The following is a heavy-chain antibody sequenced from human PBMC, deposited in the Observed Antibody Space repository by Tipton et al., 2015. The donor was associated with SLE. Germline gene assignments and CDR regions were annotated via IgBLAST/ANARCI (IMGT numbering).Heavy chain of an antibody. D-gene: IGHD2/OR15-2a*01. J-gene: IGHJ5*01. CDR1: GDSITNEDHY. CDR3: ARGVIFKGFDS. V-gene: IGHV4-61*02. CDR2: IYISGST. Sequence: TLSLTCTVSGDSITNEDHYWNWIRQPAGKGLEWIGRIYISGSTSYNPSLRSRPTMSVDTSKNQFSLKMNSVTAADTAVYYCARGVIFKGFDSWGQGTLVTVSS.